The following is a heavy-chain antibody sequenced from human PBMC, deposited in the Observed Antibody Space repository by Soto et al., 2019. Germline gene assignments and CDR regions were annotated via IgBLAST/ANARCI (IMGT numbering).Heavy chain of an antibody. Sequence: GASVKVSCKASGFTFTSSAVQWVRHARGQRLEWIGWIVVGSGNTNYAQKFQEKVTITRDMSTSTAYMELSSLRSEDTAVYYCALSKIRDYYYGMDVWGQGTTVTVSS. CDR1: GFTFTSSA. CDR3: ALSKIRDYYYGMDV. V-gene: IGHV1-58*01. CDR2: IVVGSGNT. J-gene: IGHJ6*02. D-gene: IGHD3-10*01.